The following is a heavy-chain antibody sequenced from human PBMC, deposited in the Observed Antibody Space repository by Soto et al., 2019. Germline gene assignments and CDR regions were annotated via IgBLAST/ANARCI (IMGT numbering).Heavy chain of an antibody. V-gene: IGHV1-18*04. CDR3: ARDRSINHRDFDL. D-gene: IGHD3-10*01. J-gene: IGHJ4*02. CDR2: ISAYNRNT. CDR1: GYTFTNYG. Sequence: QVQLVQSGAEVKKPGASVKVSCKTSGYTFTNYGLNWMRQAPGQGLEWMGWISAYNRNTNFAQNLQDRVTLTTDTSTSTAYMELSSLRSDDTAVYYCARDRSINHRDFDLWGQGTLVTVSS.